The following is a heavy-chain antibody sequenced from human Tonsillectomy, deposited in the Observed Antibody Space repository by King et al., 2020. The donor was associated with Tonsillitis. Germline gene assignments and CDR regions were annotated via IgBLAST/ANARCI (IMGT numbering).Heavy chain of an antibody. CDR1: GFTFDDYA. J-gene: IGHJ6*02. D-gene: IGHD3-10*01. CDR2: ISWNSGSL. V-gene: IGHV3-9*01. CDR3: AKAGSGSYRSIYYYYYGMDV. Sequence: VQLVESGGGLVQPGRSLRLSCAASGFTFDDYAMHLVRQAPGKGLEWVSGISWNSGSLGYADSVKGRFTISRDNAKNSLYLQMNSLRAEDTALYYCAKAGSGSYRSIYYYYYGMDVWGQGTTVTVSS.